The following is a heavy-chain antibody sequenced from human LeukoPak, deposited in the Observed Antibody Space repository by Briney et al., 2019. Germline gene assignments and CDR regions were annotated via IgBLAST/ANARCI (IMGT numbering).Heavy chain of an antibody. CDR2: ISVYNGNT. D-gene: IGHD1-26*01. J-gene: IGHJ4*02. CDR1: DYTFTSYG. CDR3: ARDPQQLVGATGGGFEY. Sequence: ASVKVSCKASDYTFTSYGISWVRQAPGQGLEWMGWISVYNGNTNYAQKFQGRVTMTTDTSTSTAYMELRSLRSDDTAVFYCARDPQQLVGATGGGFEYWGQGTLVTVSS. V-gene: IGHV1-18*01.